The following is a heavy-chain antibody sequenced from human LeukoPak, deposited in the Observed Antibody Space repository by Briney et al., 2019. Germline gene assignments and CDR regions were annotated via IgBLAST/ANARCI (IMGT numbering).Heavy chain of an antibody. Sequence: GGSLRLSCAASGFSVSSNYMSWVRQAPGKGLEWVSVIYSGSTTYYTDSVKGRFTVSRDNSKNTLYLEMNSLRAEDTAVYYCARGRFYYGSGSQFFDYWGQGTLVTVSS. J-gene: IGHJ4*02. D-gene: IGHD3-10*01. CDR3: ARGRFYYGSGSQFFDY. V-gene: IGHV3-66*01. CDR2: IYSGSTT. CDR1: GFSVSSNY.